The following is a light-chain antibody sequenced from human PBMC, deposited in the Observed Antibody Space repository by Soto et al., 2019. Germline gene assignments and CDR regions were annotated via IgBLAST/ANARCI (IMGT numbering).Light chain of an antibody. CDR3: CSYAGSSYV. Sequence: QSVLAQPPSASGSPGQSVTISCTGSRSDVGDYKYVSWYQQYPGKATKLIIYEVNRRPSGVPDRFSGSKSDNAASLTVSGLQAEDEADYYCCSYAGSSYVFGSGTKVTV. J-gene: IGLJ1*01. CDR2: EVN. CDR1: RSDVGDYKY. V-gene: IGLV2-8*01.